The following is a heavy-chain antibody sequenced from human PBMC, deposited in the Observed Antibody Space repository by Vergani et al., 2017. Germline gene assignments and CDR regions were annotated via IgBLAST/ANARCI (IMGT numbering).Heavy chain of an antibody. J-gene: IGHJ4*02. Sequence: EVQLVQSGAEVKKPGESLRLSCKASGYSFTTYWISWVRQMPGKGLEWMGRIDPGDSYTDYSPSFQGHVTISADKSISTAYLQWSSLKASDTAMYYCARHPIVGAIDYWGQGTLVTVSS. CDR3: ARHPIVGAIDY. CDR2: IDPGDSYT. CDR1: GYSFTTYW. V-gene: IGHV5-10-1*03. D-gene: IGHD1-26*01.